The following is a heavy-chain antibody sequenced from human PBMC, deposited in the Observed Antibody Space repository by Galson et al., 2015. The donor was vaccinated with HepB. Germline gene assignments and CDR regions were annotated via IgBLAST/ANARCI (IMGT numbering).Heavy chain of an antibody. Sequence: SETLSLTCTVSGGSISSYYWGWIRQPPGKGLEWIGYIYYSGSTNYNPSLKSRVTISVDTSKNQFSLKLSSVTAADTAVYYCARGTLDTAMDAYYYYGMDVWGQGTTVTVSS. CDR2: IYYSGST. J-gene: IGHJ6*02. CDR1: GGSISSYY. CDR3: ARGTLDTAMDAYYYYGMDV. D-gene: IGHD5-18*01. V-gene: IGHV4-59*01.